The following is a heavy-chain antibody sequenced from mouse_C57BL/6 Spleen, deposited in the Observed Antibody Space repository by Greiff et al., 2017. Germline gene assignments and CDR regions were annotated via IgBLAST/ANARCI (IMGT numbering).Heavy chain of an antibody. CDR3: ARDTTVAFDY. Sequence: EVKLVESGGGLVRPGGSLKLSCAASGFTFSSYAMSWVRQTPEKRLEWVATISDGGSYTYYPDNVKGRFTISRDNAKNNLYLQMSHLKSEDTAMYYCARDTTVAFDYWGQGTTLTVSS. D-gene: IGHD1-1*01. V-gene: IGHV5-4*01. J-gene: IGHJ2*01. CDR2: ISDGGSYT. CDR1: GFTFSSYA.